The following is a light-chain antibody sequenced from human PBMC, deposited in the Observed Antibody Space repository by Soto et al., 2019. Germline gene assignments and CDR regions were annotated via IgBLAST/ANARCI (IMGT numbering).Light chain of an antibody. CDR1: SRDVGGYNY. CDR3: SSYTSGSTYV. CDR2: EVN. V-gene: IGLV2-14*01. J-gene: IGLJ1*01. Sequence: QSVLTQPASVSGSPGQSITISCTVTSRDVGGYNYVSWYQQHPGKAPKLIIYEVNNRPSGVSNRFSGSKSGNTASLTISGLQAEDEADYYCSSYTSGSTYVFGTGTKVTVL.